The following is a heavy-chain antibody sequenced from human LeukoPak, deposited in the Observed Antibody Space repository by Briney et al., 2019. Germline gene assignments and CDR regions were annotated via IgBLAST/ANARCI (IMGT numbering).Heavy chain of an antibody. V-gene: IGHV4-30-2*01. CDR1: GGSISSGGYS. CDR3: ASFDYGDYGGY. CDR2: IYHSGST. Sequence: PSETLSLTCAVSGGSISSGGYSWSWIRQPPGKGLEWIGYIYHSGSTYYNPSLKSRVTISVDRSKNQFSLKLSSVTAADTAVYYCASFDYGDYGGYWGQGTLVTVSS. J-gene: IGHJ4*02. D-gene: IGHD4-17*01.